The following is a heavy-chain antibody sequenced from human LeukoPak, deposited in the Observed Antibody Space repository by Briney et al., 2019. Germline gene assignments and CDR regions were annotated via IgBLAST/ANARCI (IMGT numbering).Heavy chain of an antibody. CDR1: VFTFDEYA. D-gene: IGHD1-26*01. CDR2: YSWNSGSI. J-gene: IGHJ4*02. CDR3: AKDLTGIVGAIGLDY. Sequence: PGGSLRLSCAASVFTFDEYAMHWVRQSPGKGLEWVLRYSWNSGSIGYADSVKGRFNISRDNAKNSLYLQMNSLRAEDTALYYCAKDLTGIVGAIGLDYWGQGTLVTVSS. V-gene: IGHV3-9*01.